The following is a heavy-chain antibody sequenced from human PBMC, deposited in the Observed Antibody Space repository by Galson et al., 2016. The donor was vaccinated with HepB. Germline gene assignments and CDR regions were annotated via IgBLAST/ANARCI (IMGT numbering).Heavy chain of an antibody. CDR2: IYPGDSDT. V-gene: IGHV5-51*01. D-gene: IGHD6-13*01. Sequence: QSGAEVKEPGEPLRISCETSGYTFRHFWIAWVRQMPGKGLEWMGMIYPGDSDTRYSPSFQGQVTISADKSISSAYLQWSSLRASDTAMYYCARTIPAAGIGFDYWGQGTLVTVSS. CDR3: ARTIPAAGIGFDY. J-gene: IGHJ4*02. CDR1: GYTFRHFW.